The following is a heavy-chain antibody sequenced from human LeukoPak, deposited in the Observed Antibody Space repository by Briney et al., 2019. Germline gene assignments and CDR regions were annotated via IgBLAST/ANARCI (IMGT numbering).Heavy chain of an antibody. CDR2: ISGDGGDI. CDR3: ARDRMGSGWYDY. J-gene: IGHJ4*02. CDR1: GFTFSDYY. Sequence: PGGSLRLSCATSGFTFSDYYMSWIRQAPGKGLEWLSYISGDGGDINYADSVGGRFTVSRDNAKNSLYLQMNSLRAEDTAVYYCARDRMGSGWYDYWGQGTLVTVSS. V-gene: IGHV3-11*04. D-gene: IGHD6-19*01.